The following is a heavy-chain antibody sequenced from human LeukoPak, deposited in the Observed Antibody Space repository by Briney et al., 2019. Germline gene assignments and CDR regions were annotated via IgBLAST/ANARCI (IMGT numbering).Heavy chain of an antibody. CDR1: GFNFSDFS. CDR2: ISSSITTT. J-gene: IGHJ4*02. Sequence: PGGSLRLSCAASGFNFSDFSMNWVRQAPGKGLEWVSYISSSITTTYYLDSVKGRFIVSRDNAKNSLYLQMNSLRAEDTAVYYCARGLTGGFSIYAPVAYWGQGVLVTVSS. D-gene: IGHD5/OR15-5a*01. V-gene: IGHV3-48*01. CDR3: ARGLTGGFSIYAPVAY.